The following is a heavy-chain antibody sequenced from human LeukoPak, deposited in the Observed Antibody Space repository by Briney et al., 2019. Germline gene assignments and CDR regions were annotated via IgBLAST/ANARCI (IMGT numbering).Heavy chain of an antibody. CDR1: GDSLSNYY. Sequence: SETLSLTCTVSGDSLSNYYWCWIRPPLGKGLGCIGYLFYSGSINYNPSLKCRVASPSEESKTQFSRMRSSVTSAYTAVYCCASFKYDVTGDSYMDVWGKGTTLTVSS. CDR2: LFYSGSI. V-gene: IGHV4-59*01. CDR3: ASFKYDVTGDSYMDV. D-gene: IGHD3-3*01. J-gene: IGHJ6*03.